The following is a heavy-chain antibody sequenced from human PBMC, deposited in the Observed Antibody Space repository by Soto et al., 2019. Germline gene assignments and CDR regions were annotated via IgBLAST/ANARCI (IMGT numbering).Heavy chain of an antibody. D-gene: IGHD2-15*01. V-gene: IGHV4-39*01. CDR3: GKVLVGATGHTDSDS. CDR2: IDYNGVT. Sequence: SETLSLTCTVSGGSIYRSGYYWGWIRQPPGRGLEWIGNIDYNGVTYSNPSLKSRVTISRDTSKNQFSLKLTSVTAADTALYYCGKVLVGATGHTDSDSWGPGTLVTGSS. J-gene: IGHJ4*02. CDR1: GGSIYRSGYY.